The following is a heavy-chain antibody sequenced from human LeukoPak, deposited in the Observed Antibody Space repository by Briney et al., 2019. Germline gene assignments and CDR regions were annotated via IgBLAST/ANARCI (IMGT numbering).Heavy chain of an antibody. J-gene: IGHJ4*02. Sequence: RGESLKISCKGSGYSFTNYWIGWVRQMPGKGLEWMGIIYPGDSDTRYSPSFQGQVTISADKSISTAYLQWSSLKASDTAMYYCAREGRYCGGDCYSDYWGQGTLVTVSS. D-gene: IGHD2-21*02. CDR3: AREGRYCGGDCYSDY. CDR1: GYSFTNYW. V-gene: IGHV5-51*01. CDR2: IYPGDSDT.